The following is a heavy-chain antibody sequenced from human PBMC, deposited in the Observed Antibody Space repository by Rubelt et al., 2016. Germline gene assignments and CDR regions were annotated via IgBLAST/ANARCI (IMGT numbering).Heavy chain of an antibody. CDR1: GGSISSSSYY. J-gene: IGHJ4*02. V-gene: IGHV4-39*07. CDR3: ARVYGGNEPNFDC. CDR2: IYYSGST. D-gene: IGHD4-23*01. Sequence: QLQLQESGPGLVKPSETLSLTCTVSGGSISSSSYYWGWIRQPPGKGLEWIGSIYYSGSTFYNPSLMCRVTISVDTSKKQFSLKRSSVTAADTAVYDCARVYGGNEPNFDCWGQGTLVTVSS.